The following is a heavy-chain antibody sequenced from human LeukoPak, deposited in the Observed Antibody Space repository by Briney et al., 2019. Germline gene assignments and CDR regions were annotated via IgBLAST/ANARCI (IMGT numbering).Heavy chain of an antibody. Sequence: PSETLSLTCAVSGGSISSSNWWSWVRQPPGKGLEWIGEIYHSGSTNYNPSLKSRVTISVDKSKNQFSLKLSSVTAADTAVYYCARGIAAAMTFWFDPWGQGTLVTVSS. V-gene: IGHV4-4*02. CDR1: GGSISSSNW. D-gene: IGHD6-13*01. CDR2: IYHSGST. CDR3: ARGIAAAMTFWFDP. J-gene: IGHJ5*02.